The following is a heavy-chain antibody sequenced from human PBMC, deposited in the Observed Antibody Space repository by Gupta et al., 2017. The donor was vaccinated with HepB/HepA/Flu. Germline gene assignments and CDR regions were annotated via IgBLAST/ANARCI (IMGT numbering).Heavy chain of an antibody. CDR2: ISWNSGSI. D-gene: IGHD3-22*01. J-gene: IGHJ3*02. CDR3: AKDFGTYDDSSVDALDI. V-gene: IGHV3-9*01. Sequence: EVHLVESGGGLVQAGRSLRLSCAASGFTFDEYAMHWVRQGQGKGLEWVSRISWNSGSIAYADSVKGRFTISRDNARNSLYLEMSSLRPEDTALYYCAKDFGTYDDSSVDALDIWGQGTMVTVSS. CDR1: GFTFDEYA.